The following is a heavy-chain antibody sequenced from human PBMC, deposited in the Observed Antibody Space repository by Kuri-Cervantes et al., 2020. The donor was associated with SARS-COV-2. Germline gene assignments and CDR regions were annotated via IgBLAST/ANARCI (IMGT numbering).Heavy chain of an antibody. J-gene: IGHJ4*02. D-gene: IGHD2-15*01. Sequence: GESLKISCAASGFTFDDYGMSWVRQAPGKGLEWVSGINWNGGSTGYADSVKGRFTISRDNAKNSLYLQMNSLRAEDTALCYCAKDMESGGSYSTFDYWGQGTLVTVSS. CDR2: INWNGGST. CDR3: AKDMESGGSYSTFDY. CDR1: GFTFDDYG. V-gene: IGHV3-20*04.